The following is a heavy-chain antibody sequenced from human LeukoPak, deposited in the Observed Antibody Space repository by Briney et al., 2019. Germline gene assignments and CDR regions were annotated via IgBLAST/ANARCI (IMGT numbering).Heavy chain of an antibody. CDR3: ARDERGYNDY. J-gene: IGHJ4*02. CDR2: ISSSSSYI. Sequence: PGRSLRLSCAASGFTFSSYSMNWVRQAPGKGLEWVSSISSSSSYIYYADSVKGRFTISRDNAKNSLYLQMNSLRAEDTAVYYCARDERGYNDYWGQGTLVTVSS. D-gene: IGHD1-1*01. CDR1: GFTFSSYS. V-gene: IGHV3-21*01.